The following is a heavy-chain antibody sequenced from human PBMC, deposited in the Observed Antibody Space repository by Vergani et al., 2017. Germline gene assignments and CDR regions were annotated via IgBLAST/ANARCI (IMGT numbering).Heavy chain of an antibody. J-gene: IGHJ4*02. CDR1: GFTFSSYA. D-gene: IGHD3-10*01. CDR3: AKDTSPFNYYGSGSYGY. V-gene: IGHV3-23*01. Sequence: EVQLLESGGGLVQPGGSLRLSCAASGFTFSSYAMSWVRQAPGKGLEWVSAISGSGGSTYYADSVKGRFTISRDNAKNSLYLQMNSLRAEDTALYYCAKDTSPFNYYGSGSYGYWGQGTLVTVSS. CDR2: ISGSGGST.